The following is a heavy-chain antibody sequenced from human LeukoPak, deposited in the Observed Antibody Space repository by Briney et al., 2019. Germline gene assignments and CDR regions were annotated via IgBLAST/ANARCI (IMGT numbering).Heavy chain of an antibody. V-gene: IGHV3-53*05. CDR2: FYVGGPT. Sequence: GGSLRLSCAASGFTVSSYYMNWVRQAPGKGLEWVSVFYVGGPTYYADSVQGRFTISRDNSKNTVDLQMSSLRHEDTAVYYCARGAGWNFYEYWGHGTLVTVSS. CDR1: GFTVSSYY. CDR3: ARGAGWNFYEY. D-gene: IGHD6-19*01. J-gene: IGHJ4*01.